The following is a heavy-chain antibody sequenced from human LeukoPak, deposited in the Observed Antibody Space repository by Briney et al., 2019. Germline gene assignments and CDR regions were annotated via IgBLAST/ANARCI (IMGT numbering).Heavy chain of an antibody. Sequence: GGSLRLSCAASGFIFSNYGMSWVRQAPGKGLKWVSVIYSGGSTYYEGSVKGRFTTSRDNSKNTLYLQMNSLRVEDTAVYYCAKEGEGGYFDYWGQGTLVTVSS. CDR1: GFIFSNYG. D-gene: IGHD3-10*01. CDR2: IYSGGST. V-gene: IGHV3-66*01. J-gene: IGHJ4*02. CDR3: AKEGEGGYFDY.